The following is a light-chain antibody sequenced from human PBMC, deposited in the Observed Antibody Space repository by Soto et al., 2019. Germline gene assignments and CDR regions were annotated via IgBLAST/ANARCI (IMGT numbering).Light chain of an antibody. CDR1: QSLLHSNGYNY. CDR3: MQALQASIT. Sequence: DIVMTQSPLSLPVTPGEPASISCRSSQSLLHSNGYNYLDWYLQQPGQSPQLLIYLGSNRASGVPDRFSGSGSGTDFTLRISRVEAEDVGVYYCMQALQASITFAQGSRLEIK. CDR2: LGS. J-gene: IGKJ5*01. V-gene: IGKV2-28*01.